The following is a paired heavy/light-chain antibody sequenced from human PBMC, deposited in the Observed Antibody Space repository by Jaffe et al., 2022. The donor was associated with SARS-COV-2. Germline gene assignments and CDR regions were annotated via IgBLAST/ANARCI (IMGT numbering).Light chain of an antibody. Sequence: DIVMTQSALSLPVTPGEAASISCRSSQSLLHSNGYNYLVWYLQKPGQSPRLLIYFSSNRASGVPDRFSGSGSGTDFTLKISRVETEDVGVYYCMQALETPFTFGQGTQLEI. CDR3: MQALETPFT. CDR1: QSLLHSNGYNY. J-gene: IGKJ2*01. CDR2: FSS. V-gene: IGKV2-28*01.
Heavy chain of an antibody. J-gene: IGHJ4*02. V-gene: IGHV2-5*01. CDR3: ARRYCGSHSCSLDY. D-gene: IGHD2-15*01. CDR1: GFSLSSDGVG. CDR2: IYWNDDK. Sequence: QITLKESGPTLVKPTQTLTLTCTFSGFSLSSDGVGVGWIRQPPGKALEWLGIIYWNDDKRYNSSLQRRLTITKDTSKHQVVLTLTNMDPVDTAKYYCARRYCGSHSCSLDYWGLGILITVSS.